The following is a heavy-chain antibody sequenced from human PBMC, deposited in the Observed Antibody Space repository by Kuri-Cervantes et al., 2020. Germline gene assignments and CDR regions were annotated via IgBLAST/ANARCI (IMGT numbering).Heavy chain of an antibody. CDR2: SNSDGSRI. CDR1: GFTLSSYW. D-gene: IGHD6-13*01. J-gene: IGHJ4*02. Sequence: GGSLRLSCAASGFTLSSYWMHWVRQAPGKGLVWVSRSNSDGSRISFADSVKGRFTISRDSAKNTLYLQMNSLRAEDTAVYYCAKGSTAAGPFDYWGQGTLVTVSS. V-gene: IGHV3-74*01. CDR3: AKGSTAAGPFDY.